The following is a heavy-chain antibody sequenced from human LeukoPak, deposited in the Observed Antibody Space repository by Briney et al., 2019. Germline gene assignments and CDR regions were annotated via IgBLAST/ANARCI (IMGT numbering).Heavy chain of an antibody. J-gene: IGHJ4*02. D-gene: IGHD6-13*01. CDR1: GFTFSGYW. CDR3: ARGCIAAAALHPTPTYYFDY. CDR2: IKQDGREK. Sequence: GGSLRLSCAASGFTFSGYWMSWVRQAPGKGLEWVASIKQDGREKYYLDSVKGRFTISRDNAKDSLYLQMNSLRAEDTAVYYCARGCIAAAALHPTPTYYFDYWGQGTLVTVSS. V-gene: IGHV3-7*01.